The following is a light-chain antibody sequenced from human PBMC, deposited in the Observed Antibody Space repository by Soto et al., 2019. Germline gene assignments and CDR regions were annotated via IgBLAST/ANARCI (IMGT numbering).Light chain of an antibody. CDR1: SSDVGGYNY. CDR2: EVS. J-gene: IGLJ1*01. V-gene: IGLV2-14*01. Sequence: QSALNQPASVSGSPGQSITISCTGTSSDVGGYNYVSWYQQHPGKAPNLMIYEVSNRPSGVSNRFSGSQSGNTASLTISGLQAEDEADYYCSSYTSSSPRVFGTGTKVTVL. CDR3: SSYTSSSPRV.